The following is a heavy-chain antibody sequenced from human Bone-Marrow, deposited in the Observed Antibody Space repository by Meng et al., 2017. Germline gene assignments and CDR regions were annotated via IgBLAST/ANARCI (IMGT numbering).Heavy chain of an antibody. V-gene: IGHV4-34*12. CDR2: IFYSGST. D-gene: IGHD3-3*01. CDR1: GGSFSGYY. Sequence: QVQLQQWGAGLLKPSETLSLTCAVYGGSFSGYYWSWIRQPPGKGLEWIGYIFYSGSTYYNPSLKSRVTISVDTSKNQFSLKLSSVTAADTAVYYCARTGRFLEPDYWGQGTLVTVSS. CDR3: ARTGRFLEPDY. J-gene: IGHJ4*02.